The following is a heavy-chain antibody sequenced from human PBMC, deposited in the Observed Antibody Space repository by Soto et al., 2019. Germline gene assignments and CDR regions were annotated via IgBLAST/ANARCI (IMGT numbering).Heavy chain of an antibody. J-gene: IGHJ5*02. D-gene: IGHD3-9*01. CDR3: AREGEYYDILTGYYSGFDP. Sequence: SETLSLTCAVSGGSISSSNWWSWVRQPPGKGLEWIGEIYHSGGTNYNPSLKSRVTISVDKSKNQFSLKLSSVTAADTAVYYCAREGEYYDILTGYYSGFDPWGQGTLVTVSS. CDR2: IYHSGGT. CDR1: GGSISSSNW. V-gene: IGHV4-4*02.